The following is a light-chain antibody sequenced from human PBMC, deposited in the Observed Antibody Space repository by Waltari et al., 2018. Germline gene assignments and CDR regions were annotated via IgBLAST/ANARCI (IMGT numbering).Light chain of an antibody. Sequence: DFVMTQSPNSLAVSLGERATINRKSNQSVFYSPNNKNYLAWYQQNPGQPPKLLIYWASTRESGVPDRFSGSGSGTDFTLTISSLQAEDVAVYYCQQYYSTRGFTFGPGTKVEIK. CDR2: WAS. J-gene: IGKJ3*01. V-gene: IGKV4-1*01. CDR3: QQYYSTRGFT. CDR1: QSVFYSPNNKNY.